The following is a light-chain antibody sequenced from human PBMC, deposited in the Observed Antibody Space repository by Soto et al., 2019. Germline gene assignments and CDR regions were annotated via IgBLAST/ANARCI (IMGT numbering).Light chain of an antibody. CDR1: SSDVGGYNY. CDR3: SSYTSSTTRI. J-gene: IGLJ2*01. Sequence: QSVLTQPASVSASPGQSITISCTGTSSDVGGYNYVSWYQQHPGKAPKLMIYEVDNRPSGVSNRFSGSKSGNTASLTISGLQAEDEADYYCSSYTSSTTRIFGGGTKVTVL. CDR2: EVD. V-gene: IGLV2-14*01.